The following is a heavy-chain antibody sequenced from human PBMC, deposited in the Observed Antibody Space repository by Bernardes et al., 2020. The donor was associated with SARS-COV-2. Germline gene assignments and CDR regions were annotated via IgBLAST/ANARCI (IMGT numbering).Heavy chain of an antibody. CDR2: ISGHNGNT. V-gene: IGHV1-18*04. CDR1: GYTFTNYG. CDR3: ARDLSPLYDFWTGYYVDDL. Sequence: ASVKVSCQTSGYTFTNYGISWVRQAPGQGLEWVGWISGHNGNTNYGRKFQGRVTMTTDTSTNTAYMEVRSLRSDDTAMYFCARDLSPLYDFWTGYYVDDLWGQGTLVTVSS. J-gene: IGHJ5*02. D-gene: IGHD3-3*01.